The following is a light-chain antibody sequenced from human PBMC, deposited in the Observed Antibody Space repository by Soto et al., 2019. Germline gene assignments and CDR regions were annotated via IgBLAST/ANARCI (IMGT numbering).Light chain of an antibody. Sequence: DIVMTQSPDSLAVSLGERATINCKSSQSILNSPTNMNYLTWYQVKPGQPPKPLIYWASTRESGVPDRFSGSGSGTDFTLTISSLQAEDVAVYFCQQYYGTPYTCGQGTKLEIK. CDR3: QQYYGTPYT. J-gene: IGKJ2*01. V-gene: IGKV4-1*01. CDR1: QSILNSPTNMNY. CDR2: WAS.